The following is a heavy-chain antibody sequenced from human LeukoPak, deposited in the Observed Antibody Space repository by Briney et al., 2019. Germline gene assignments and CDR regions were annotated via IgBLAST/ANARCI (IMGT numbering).Heavy chain of an antibody. D-gene: IGHD6-6*01. CDR1: GFTFSSYA. Sequence: PGGSLRLSCAASGFTFSSYAMSWVRQAPGKGLEWVSSISSSSSYIYYADSVKGRFTISRDNAKNSLYLQMNSLRAEDTAVYYCARDRDSSSSSGDAFDIWGQGTMVTVSS. CDR2: ISSSSSYI. V-gene: IGHV3-21*01. CDR3: ARDRDSSSSSGDAFDI. J-gene: IGHJ3*02.